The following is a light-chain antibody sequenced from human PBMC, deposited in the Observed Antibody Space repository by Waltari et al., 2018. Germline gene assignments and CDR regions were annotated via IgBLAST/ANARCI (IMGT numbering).Light chain of an antibody. V-gene: IGLV2-14*01. J-gene: IGLJ3*02. CDR2: DVS. Sequence: QSALTQPASVSGSPGQSITISCTGTSSDVGGYNYVSWYQQHPGKAPKLMIYDVSKRPSGVSDRFSGSKSGNTASLTISGLQVEDEADYYCSSYTSSSTLVFGGGTKVTVL. CDR1: SSDVGGYNY. CDR3: SSYTSSSTLV.